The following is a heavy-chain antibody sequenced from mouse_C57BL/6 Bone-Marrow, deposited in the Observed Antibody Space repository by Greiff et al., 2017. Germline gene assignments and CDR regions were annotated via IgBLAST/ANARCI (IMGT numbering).Heavy chain of an antibody. CDR1: GFNIKDDY. D-gene: IGHD1-1*01. J-gene: IGHJ3*01. V-gene: IGHV14-4*01. CDR2: IDPENGDT. CDR3: TRYGSWFAY. Sequence: EVQLQQSGAELVRPGASVKLSCTASGFNIKDDYMHWVKQRPEQGLEWIGWIDPENGDTEYASKFQGKATITADTSSNTAYLQLSSLTSEDTAVYYGTRYGSWFAYWGQGTLVTVSA.